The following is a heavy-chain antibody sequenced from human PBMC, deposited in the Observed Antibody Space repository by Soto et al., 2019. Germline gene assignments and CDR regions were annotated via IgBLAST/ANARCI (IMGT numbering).Heavy chain of an antibody. J-gene: IGHJ4*02. Sequence: GGSLRLSCAASGFTFINYWMSWVRQAPGKGLEWVANIQQDGSEKSYVDSVKGRFTISRDNAKNSLFLQMNSLRAEDTAVYYCARMRGYSYFDSWGQGTLVTVSS. V-gene: IGHV3-7*05. CDR1: GFTFINYW. D-gene: IGHD3-22*01. CDR3: ARMRGYSYFDS. CDR2: IQQDGSEK.